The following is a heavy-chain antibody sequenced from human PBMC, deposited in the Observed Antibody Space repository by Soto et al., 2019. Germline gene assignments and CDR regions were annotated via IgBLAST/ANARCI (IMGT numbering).Heavy chain of an antibody. CDR1: GDTFSSYA. Sequence: QVQLVQSGAEVKKPGSSVKVSCKASGDTFSSYAISWVRQAPGQGLEWMGGIIPIFGTANYAQKFQGRVTITADESTSTAYMELSSLRSEDTAVYYCARALDNESTALWYAFDIWGQGTMVTVSS. D-gene: IGHD3-10*01. CDR3: ARALDNESTALWYAFDI. CDR2: IIPIFGTA. V-gene: IGHV1-69*01. J-gene: IGHJ3*02.